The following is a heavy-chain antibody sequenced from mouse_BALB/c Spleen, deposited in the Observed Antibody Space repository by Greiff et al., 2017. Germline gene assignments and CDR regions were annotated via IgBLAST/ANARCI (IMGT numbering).Heavy chain of an antibody. V-gene: IGHV14-3*02. CDR2: IDPANGNT. J-gene: IGHJ4*01. D-gene: IGHD2-2*01. Sequence: EVQVVESGAELVKPGASVKLSCTASGFNIKDTYMHWVKQRPEQGLEWIGRIDPANGNTKYDPKFQGKATITADTSSNTAYLQLSSLTSEDTAVYYCARSYGYALAMDYWGQGTSVTVSS. CDR1: GFNIKDTY. CDR3: ARSYGYALAMDY.